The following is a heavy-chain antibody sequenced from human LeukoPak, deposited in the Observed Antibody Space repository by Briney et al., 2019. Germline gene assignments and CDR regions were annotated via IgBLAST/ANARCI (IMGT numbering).Heavy chain of an antibody. CDR2: LSWNSGNI. D-gene: IGHD3-10*01. CDR3: AKVKDYYGSGFDY. CDR1: GFTLNDYA. Sequence: PGGSLRLSCAASGFTLNDYAMHWVRQAPGKGLEWVSGLSWNSGNIGYADSVKGRFTISRDNAKNSLYLQMNSLRAEDTALYYCAKVKDYYGSGFDYWGQGTLVTVSS. V-gene: IGHV3-9*01. J-gene: IGHJ4*02.